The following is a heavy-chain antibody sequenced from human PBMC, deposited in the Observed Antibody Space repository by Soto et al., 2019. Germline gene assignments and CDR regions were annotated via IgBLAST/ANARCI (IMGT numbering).Heavy chain of an antibody. D-gene: IGHD5-12*01. Sequence: EVQLLESGGALVQPGGSLRLSCAASGFGFSAYAMSWVRQAPGRGLQWVTVTTGSGETTYYADSARGRFTISRDNSKNTLHLHMYSLRAEDTATYYCAKAQEASGNVNSFLHFWGQGTLVIVSS. CDR3: AKAQEASGNVNSFLHF. J-gene: IGHJ4*02. V-gene: IGHV3-23*01. CDR2: TTGSGETT. CDR1: GFGFSAYA.